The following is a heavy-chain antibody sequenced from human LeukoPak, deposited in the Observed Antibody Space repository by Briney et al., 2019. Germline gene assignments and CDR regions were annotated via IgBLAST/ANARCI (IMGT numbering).Heavy chain of an antibody. CDR3: ARDADGNTDH. Sequence: TEGSLRLSCAASGFTFGPYAMNWVRLAPGKGLQWVAYISRDSSTIHYSDSVRGRFTISRDNAKNSLYLQMNSLRVEDTAVYYCARDADGNTDHWGQGTLVTVSS. CDR1: GFTFGPYA. V-gene: IGHV3-48*04. CDR2: ISRDSSTI. J-gene: IGHJ4*02.